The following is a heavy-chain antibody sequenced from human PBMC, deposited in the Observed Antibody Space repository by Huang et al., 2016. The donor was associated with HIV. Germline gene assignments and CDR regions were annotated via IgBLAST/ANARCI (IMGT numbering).Heavy chain of an antibody. D-gene: IGHD6-19*01. Sequence: QVQLVESGGGVVQPGRSLRLSCAASGFIFSNYGMYWVRQAPGKGLEWVALISYDGSNKYYTDSVKGRFSISRDNSKNTLYLQMNSLRAEDTAVYYCALKGDSSGWEYFRHWGQGTLVTVSS. J-gene: IGHJ1*01. CDR3: ALKGDSSGWEYFRH. CDR1: GFIFSNYG. CDR2: ISYDGSNK. V-gene: IGHV3-30*03.